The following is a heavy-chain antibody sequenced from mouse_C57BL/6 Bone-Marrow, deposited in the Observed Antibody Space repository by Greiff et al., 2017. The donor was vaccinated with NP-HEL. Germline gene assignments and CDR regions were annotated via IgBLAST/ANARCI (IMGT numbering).Heavy chain of an antibody. J-gene: IGHJ2*01. D-gene: IGHD1-1*01. Sequence: QVQLQQPGAELVRPGSSVKLSCKASGYTFTSYWMHWVKQRPIQGLEWIGNIDPSDSETHYNQKFKDKATLTVDKSSSTAYMQLSSRTSEDSAVYYCARSNDYGSSEDYWGQGTTLTVSS. V-gene: IGHV1-52*01. CDR3: ARSNDYGSSEDY. CDR2: IDPSDSET. CDR1: GYTFTSYW.